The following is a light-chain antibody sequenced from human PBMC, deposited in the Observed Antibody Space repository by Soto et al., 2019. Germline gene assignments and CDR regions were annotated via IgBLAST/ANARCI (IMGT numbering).Light chain of an antibody. Sequence: DIQLTQSPPSLSASIGDRVTITCQATQDISIFLNWYQQKPGKAXELLIYDATILETVVPSRFSGIGSGTDFTFTISSLQPDDFAKYYCQSYDSEPSWTFGQGTKVDIK. CDR3: QSYDSEPSWT. CDR1: QDISIF. J-gene: IGKJ1*01. CDR2: DAT. V-gene: IGKV1-33*01.